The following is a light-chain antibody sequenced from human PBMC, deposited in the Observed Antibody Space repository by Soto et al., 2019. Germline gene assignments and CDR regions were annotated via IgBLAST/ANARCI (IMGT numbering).Light chain of an antibody. V-gene: IGKV3-15*01. J-gene: IGKJ1*01. CDR1: ERVSTN. Sequence: DIVMTQSRLTLSVSPGESATLSCRASERVSTNLAWYQQTPGQAPRLLIYGASTRATGIPARFSGSGSGKEFTLTISSLQSEDFAVYYCPQYNNRRWTFGQGTKVEIX. CDR2: GAS. CDR3: PQYNNRRWT.